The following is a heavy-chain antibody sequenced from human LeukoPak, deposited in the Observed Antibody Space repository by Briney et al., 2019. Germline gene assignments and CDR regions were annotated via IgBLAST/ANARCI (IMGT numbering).Heavy chain of an antibody. Sequence: GESLKTSCKGSGYSFTNYWIGWVRQMPGKGLEWMGIIYPGDSDTRYSPSFQGQVTVSADKSISTASLQWSSLKASDTAIYYCARLALPIGYSSGWYWVDYWGQGTLVTVSS. CDR2: IYPGDSDT. D-gene: IGHD6-13*01. CDR3: ARLALPIGYSSGWYWVDY. V-gene: IGHV5-51*01. CDR1: GYSFTNYW. J-gene: IGHJ4*02.